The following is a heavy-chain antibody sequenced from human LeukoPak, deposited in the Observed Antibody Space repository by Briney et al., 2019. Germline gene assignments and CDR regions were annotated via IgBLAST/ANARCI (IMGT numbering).Heavy chain of an antibody. CDR2: IDPSDSYT. CDR3: ARHMGSSWYDGDY. J-gene: IGHJ4*02. D-gene: IGHD6-13*01. Sequence: GESLKISCKGSGYSFTSNWISWVRQMPGKGLEWMGRIDPSDSYTNYSPSFQGHVTISADKSISTAYLQWSSLKASDTAMYYCARHMGSSWYDGDYWGQGTLVTISP. CDR1: GYSFTSNW. V-gene: IGHV5-10-1*01.